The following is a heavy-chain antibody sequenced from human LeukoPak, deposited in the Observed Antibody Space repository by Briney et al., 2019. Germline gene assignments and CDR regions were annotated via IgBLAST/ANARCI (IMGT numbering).Heavy chain of an antibody. CDR3: AKQRSGQWLVFDD. Sequence: GGSLRLSCAASGFTFSSYAMHWVRQAPGKGLEWVSAISGSGGSTYYADSVKGRFTISRDNSKNTVYLQMNSLRAEDTAVYYCAKQRSGQWLVFDDWGQGTLVTVSS. J-gene: IGHJ4*02. D-gene: IGHD6-19*01. CDR2: ISGSGGST. CDR1: GFTFSSYA. V-gene: IGHV3-23*01.